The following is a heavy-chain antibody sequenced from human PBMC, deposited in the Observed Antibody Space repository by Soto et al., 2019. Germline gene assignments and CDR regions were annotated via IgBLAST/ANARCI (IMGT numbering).Heavy chain of an antibody. CDR3: ARGRQQPSYYYYGMDV. CDR2: INHSGST. Sequence: QVQLQQWGAGLLKPSETLSLTCAVYGGSFSGYYWSWIRQPPGKGLEWIGEINHSGSTNYNPSLKSRVTISVDPSKHQFSLKLSSVTAADTAVYYCARGRQQPSYYYYGMDVWGQGTTVTVSS. V-gene: IGHV4-34*01. CDR1: GGSFSGYY. D-gene: IGHD6-13*01. J-gene: IGHJ6*01.